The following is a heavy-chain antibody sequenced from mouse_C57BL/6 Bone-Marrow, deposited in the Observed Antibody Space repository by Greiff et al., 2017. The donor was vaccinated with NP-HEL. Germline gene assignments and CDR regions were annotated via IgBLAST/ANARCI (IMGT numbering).Heavy chain of an antibody. CDR2: SRNKANDYTT. Sequence: DVMLVESGGGLVQSGRSLRLSCATSGFTFSDFYMEWVRQAPGKGLEWIAASRNKANDYTTEYSASVKGRFIVSRDTSQSILYLQMNALRAEDTAIYYCARDLYYWGQGTTLTVSS. CDR1: GFTFSDFY. J-gene: IGHJ2*01. CDR3: ARDLYY. V-gene: IGHV7-1*01.